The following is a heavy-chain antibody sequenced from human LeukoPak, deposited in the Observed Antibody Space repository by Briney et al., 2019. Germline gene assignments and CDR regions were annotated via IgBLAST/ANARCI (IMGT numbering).Heavy chain of an antibody. CDR3: ARRRAASWSFDS. Sequence: LPGGSLRLSCAASGFTVSSNYMGWVRQAPGKGLEWVSVIYTDGRTYSADSMKGRFTLSRDNPKNTLYLQMSSLRAEDTAVYYCARRRAASWSFDSWGQGTLVTVSS. V-gene: IGHV3-66*04. CDR2: IYTDGRT. J-gene: IGHJ4*02. CDR1: GFTVSSNY. D-gene: IGHD6-13*01.